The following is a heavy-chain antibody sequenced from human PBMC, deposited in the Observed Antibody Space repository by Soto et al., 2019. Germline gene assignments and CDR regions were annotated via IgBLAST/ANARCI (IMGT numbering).Heavy chain of an antibody. J-gene: IGHJ5*02. CDR1: GYTFTSYG. CDR3: ARWYYGKNWFDP. D-gene: IGHD3-10*01. Sequence: ASVKVSCKASGYTFTSYGISWVRQAPGQGLEWMGWISAYNGNTNYAQKLQGRVTMTTDTSTSKAYMELRSLRSDDTAVYYCARWYYGKNWFDPWGQGTLVTVSS. CDR2: ISAYNGNT. V-gene: IGHV1-18*01.